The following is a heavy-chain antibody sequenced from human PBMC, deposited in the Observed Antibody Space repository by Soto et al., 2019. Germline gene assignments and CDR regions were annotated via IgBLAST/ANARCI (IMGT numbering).Heavy chain of an antibody. J-gene: IGHJ4*02. D-gene: IGHD6-13*01. CDR2: IWYDGSNK. CDR1: GFTFSSYG. Sequence: QVQLVESGGRVVQPGTSLRLSCAASGFTFSSYGMHWVRQAPGKGLEWVAVIWYDGSNKYYADSVKGRFTISRDNSKNTLYLQMNSLRAEDTAVYYCARFSSSWYGKIDYWGQGTLVTVSS. V-gene: IGHV3-33*01. CDR3: ARFSSSWYGKIDY.